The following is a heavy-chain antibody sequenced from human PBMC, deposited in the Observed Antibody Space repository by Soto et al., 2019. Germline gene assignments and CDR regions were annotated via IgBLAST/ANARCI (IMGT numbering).Heavy chain of an antibody. CDR1: DGSISSYY. V-gene: IGHV4-59*01. Sequence: PSETLSLTCTVADGSISSYYWSWIRKPPGKGLEWIGYIYYSGSTNYNPSLKSRVTISVDTSKNQSSLKLSSVTAADTAVYYCARVTGYYDILTGYYGGMDVWGQGTTVTVSS. CDR3: ARVTGYYDILTGYYGGMDV. D-gene: IGHD3-9*01. CDR2: IYYSGST. J-gene: IGHJ6*02.